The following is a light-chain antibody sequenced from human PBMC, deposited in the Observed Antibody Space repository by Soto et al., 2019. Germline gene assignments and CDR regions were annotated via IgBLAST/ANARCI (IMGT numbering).Light chain of an antibody. J-gene: IGKJ2*01. Sequence: DIQMTQSPSSLSASVVDRVTITCRASQSISSYLNWYQQKPGKAPKLLIYAASSLQSGVPSRFSGSGSGTDFTLNISSLQPEDFATYYCQQSYSTPRTFGQGTKLEIK. V-gene: IGKV1-39*01. CDR2: AAS. CDR3: QQSYSTPRT. CDR1: QSISSY.